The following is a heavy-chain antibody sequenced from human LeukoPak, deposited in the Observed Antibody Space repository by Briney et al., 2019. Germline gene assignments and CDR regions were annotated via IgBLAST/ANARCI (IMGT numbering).Heavy chain of an antibody. V-gene: IGHV4-31*03. Sequence: SETLSLTCTVSGGSISSGGDYWSWIRQHPGKGLEWIGYIYYSGSTYYNPSLKSRVTISVDTSKNQFSLELSSVTAADTAVYYCARAAWRGSNSRDAFDIWGLGTMVTVFS. CDR2: IYYSGST. CDR3: ARAAWRGSNSRDAFDI. D-gene: IGHD4-23*01. CDR1: GGSISSGGDY. J-gene: IGHJ3*02.